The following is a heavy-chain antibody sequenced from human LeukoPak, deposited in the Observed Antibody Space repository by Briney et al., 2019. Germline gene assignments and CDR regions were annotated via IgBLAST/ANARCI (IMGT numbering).Heavy chain of an antibody. D-gene: IGHD3-16*02. J-gene: IGHJ5*02. Sequence: PSETLSLTCAVYGGSFSGYYWSWIRQPPGKGLEWIGEINHSGSTNYNPSLKSRVTISVDTSKNQFPLKLSSVTAADTAVYYCARARGGYDYVWGSYRYTSGWFDPWGQGTLVTVSS. CDR3: ARARGGYDYVWGSYRYTSGWFDP. CDR1: GGSFSGYY. CDR2: INHSGST. V-gene: IGHV4-34*01.